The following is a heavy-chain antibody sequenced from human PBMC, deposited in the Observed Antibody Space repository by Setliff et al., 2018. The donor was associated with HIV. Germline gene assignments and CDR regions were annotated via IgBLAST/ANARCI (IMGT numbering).Heavy chain of an antibody. CDR3: ARDAPTVYANGWFDP. CDR1: GDSISYGGFA. J-gene: IGHJ5*02. Sequence: SETLSLTCVVSGDSISYGGFAWSWIRQPPGKALEWIGYIYQSGSAGYNPSLKSRVIMSVDTSKNQFSLKLSSVTAADTAVYYCARDAPTVYANGWFDPWGQGTLVTVS. V-gene: IGHV4-30-2*01. D-gene: IGHD2-8*01. CDR2: IYQSGSA.